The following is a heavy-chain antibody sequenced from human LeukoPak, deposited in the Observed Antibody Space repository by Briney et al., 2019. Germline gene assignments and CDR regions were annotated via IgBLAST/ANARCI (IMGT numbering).Heavy chain of an antibody. J-gene: IGHJ4*02. CDR2: IRYDGSNK. CDR1: AFTFSSYG. Sequence: AGGSLRLSCAASAFTFSSYGIHWVRQAPGKGLEWVAFIRYDGSNKYYADSVKGRFTISRDNSKNTLYLQMNSLRAEDTAVYYCAKTHPDIVVVPAAGFDYWGQGTLVTVSS. D-gene: IGHD2-2*01. V-gene: IGHV3-30*02. CDR3: AKTHPDIVVVPAAGFDY.